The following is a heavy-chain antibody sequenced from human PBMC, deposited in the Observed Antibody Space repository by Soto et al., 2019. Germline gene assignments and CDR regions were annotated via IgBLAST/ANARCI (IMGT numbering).Heavy chain of an antibody. V-gene: IGHV4-59*01. CDR3: ERDLEKGSGWYGSWFDP. CDR2: IYYSGST. J-gene: IGHJ5*02. D-gene: IGHD6-19*01. Sequence: SETLSLTCTVSGGSISIYYWSWIRQPPGKGLEWIGYIYYSGSTNYNPSLKSRVTISVDTSKNQFSLKLSSVTAADTAVYYCERDLEKGSGWYGSWFDPWGQGTLVTVSS. CDR1: GGSISIYY.